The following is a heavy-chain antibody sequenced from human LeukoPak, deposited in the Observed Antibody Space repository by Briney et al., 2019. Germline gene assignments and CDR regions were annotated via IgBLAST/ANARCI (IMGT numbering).Heavy chain of an antibody. CDR1: GYTFTGYY. CDR3: ARDIQLWLSGGVDY. V-gene: IGHV1-2*02. D-gene: IGHD5-18*01. Sequence: ASVKVSCKASGYTFTGYYMHWVRQAPGQGLEWMGWINPNSGGTNYAQKFQGRVTMTRDTSISTAYMELSRLRSDDTAVYYCARDIQLWLSGGVDYWGQGTLVTVSP. J-gene: IGHJ4*02. CDR2: INPNSGGT.